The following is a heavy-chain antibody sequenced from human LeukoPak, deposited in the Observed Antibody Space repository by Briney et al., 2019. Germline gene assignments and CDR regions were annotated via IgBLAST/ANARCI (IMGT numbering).Heavy chain of an antibody. D-gene: IGHD3-22*01. Sequence: GGSLRLSCEASGFTFNTYSMNWARQAPGKGLEWVSSIDSSGGYMFYADSVKGRFAISRDNSKNTVYLQMNSLRAEDTAIYYCAKDGDSTGYYSSYYNHMDVWGKGTSVTISS. CDR1: GFTFNTYS. CDR3: AKDGDSTGYYSSYYNHMDV. CDR2: IDSSGGYM. J-gene: IGHJ6*03. V-gene: IGHV3-21*01.